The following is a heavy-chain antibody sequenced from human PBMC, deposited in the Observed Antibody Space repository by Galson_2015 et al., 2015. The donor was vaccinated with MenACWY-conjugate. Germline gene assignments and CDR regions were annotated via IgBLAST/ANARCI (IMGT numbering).Heavy chain of an antibody. V-gene: IGHV4-59*09. Sequence: TNYSPSLNSRVTISLDTSKNQFSLKLRSLTTADSAIYYCVRGHSKYGWFDPWAQGSLVSVSS. CDR2: T. D-gene: IGHD4-11*01. CDR3: VRGHSKYGWFDP. J-gene: IGHJ5*02.